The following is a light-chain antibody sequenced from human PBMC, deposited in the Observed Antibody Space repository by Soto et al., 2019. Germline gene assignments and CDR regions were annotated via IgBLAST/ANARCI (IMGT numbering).Light chain of an antibody. CDR2: EVN. J-gene: IGLJ2*01. CDR1: SSDFGIFNY. CDR3: CSYSGSNTLI. V-gene: IGLV2-8*01. Sequence: QSAMTQPPSASGSPEQSVTISCTGTSSDFGIFNYVSWYQQHPDQAPKLLIFEVNKRPSGVADRFSASKFGNTASLAVSGLQAEDEADYSCCSYSGSNTLIFCGGTKLSVL.